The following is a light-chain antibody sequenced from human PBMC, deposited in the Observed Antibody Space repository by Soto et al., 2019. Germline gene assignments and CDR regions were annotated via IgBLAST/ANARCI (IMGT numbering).Light chain of an antibody. V-gene: IGKV3-20*01. J-gene: IGKJ3*01. CDR1: ESIYINS. CDR2: GAS. CDR3: QQYGASPFT. Sequence: EIVLTQSPGTLSLSPGESATLSCKARESIYINSFAWYYQKPGQPPRLLIYGASPRATGIPDRFSGSGSGTDFVLSIDRLEVEDSGIYYCQQYGASPFTFGPGTRVDIK.